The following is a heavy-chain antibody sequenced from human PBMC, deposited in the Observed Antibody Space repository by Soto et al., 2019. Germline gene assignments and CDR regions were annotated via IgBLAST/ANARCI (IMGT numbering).Heavy chain of an antibody. J-gene: IGHJ4*02. D-gene: IGHD3-3*01. V-gene: IGHV3-30*18. CDR1: RFSFSSYC. CDR2: ISYDGCNK. Sequence: GGSLRLSCATPRFSFSSYCMHWVPQAPGKGLEWVAVISYDGCNKYYADSVKGRFTISRDNSKNTLYLQMNSLRAEDTAVYYCAKAQRFLEWLLFDYWGQGTLVTVSS. CDR3: AKAQRFLEWLLFDY.